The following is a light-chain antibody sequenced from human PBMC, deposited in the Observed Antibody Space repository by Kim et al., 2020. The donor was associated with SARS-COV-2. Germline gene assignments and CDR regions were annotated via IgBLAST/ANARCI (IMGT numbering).Light chain of an antibody. V-gene: IGLV1-47*01. Sequence: GPRVDISCSGSSSNIGRHFVYWRQQLPGTAPKLVIHENSQRPSGVPDRFSGSKSGTSASLAISGLRSEDEGDYYCAAWDDTLHAWVFGGGTQLTVL. CDR3: AAWDDTLHAWV. CDR1: SSNIGRHF. CDR2: ENS. J-gene: IGLJ3*02.